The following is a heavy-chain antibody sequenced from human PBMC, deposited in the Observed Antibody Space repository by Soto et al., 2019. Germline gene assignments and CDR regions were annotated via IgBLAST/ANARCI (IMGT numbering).Heavy chain of an antibody. CDR3: ARGKYYDVSTGYSTFDP. CDR2: VNSDGSTT. Sequence: EVQLVESGGGLVQPGGSMRLSCAASGFIFNNYWMHWVRQVPGKGLVWVSRVNSDGSTTNYGDSVKGRFTITRDNAKNXLFLQMNSLRVEDTAVYYCARGKYYDVSTGYSTFDPWGQGVPVTVAS. J-gene: IGHJ5*02. V-gene: IGHV3-74*01. CDR1: GFIFNNYW. D-gene: IGHD3-9*01.